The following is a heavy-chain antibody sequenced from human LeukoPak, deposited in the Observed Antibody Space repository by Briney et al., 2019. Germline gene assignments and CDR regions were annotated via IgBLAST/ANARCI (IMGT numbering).Heavy chain of an antibody. J-gene: IGHJ4*02. CDR3: AHTPLTSVTARYYFDY. D-gene: IGHD4-17*01. V-gene: IGHV2-5*02. CDR1: GFSLSTSGVG. CDR2: IYWDDDK. Sequence: SGPTLVNPTQTLTLTCTFSGFSLSTSGVGAGWIRQPPGKALEWLALIYWDDDKHYSPSLKSRLTITKDTSKNQVVLTMTNMDPVDTATYYCAHTPLTSVTARYYFDYWGQGTLVTVSS.